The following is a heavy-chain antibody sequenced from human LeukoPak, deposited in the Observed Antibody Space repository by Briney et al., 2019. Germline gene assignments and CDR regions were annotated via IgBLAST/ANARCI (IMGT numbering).Heavy chain of an antibody. CDR3: ARALERRPCDY. J-gene: IGHJ4*02. CDR1: GGSFSGYY. CDR2: ISSSGSTI. D-gene: IGHD1-1*01. V-gene: IGHV3-11*01. Sequence: LSLTCAVYGGSFSGYYWSWIRQAPGKGLEWVSYISSSGSTIYYADSVKGRFTISRDNAKNSLYLQMNSLRAEDTAVYYCARALERRPCDYWGQGTLVTVSS.